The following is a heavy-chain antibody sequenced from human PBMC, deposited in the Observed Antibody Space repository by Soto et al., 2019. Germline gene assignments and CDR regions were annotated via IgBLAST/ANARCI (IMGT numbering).Heavy chain of an antibody. CDR3: ARDGQWLPRDGLRSSYYFDY. CDR2: IWYDGGNK. D-gene: IGHD6-19*01. Sequence: ESGGGVVQPGRSLRLSCAASGFNFSSYVMHWVRQAPGKGLEWVAVIWYDGGNKYYADSVKGRFTISRDNSKNTLYLQMNSLRAEDKAVYYCARDGQWLPRDGLRSSYYFDYWGQGTLVTVSS. J-gene: IGHJ4*02. V-gene: IGHV3-33*01. CDR1: GFNFSSYV.